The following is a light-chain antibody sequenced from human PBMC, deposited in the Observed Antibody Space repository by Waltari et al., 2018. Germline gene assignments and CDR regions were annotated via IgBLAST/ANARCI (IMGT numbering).Light chain of an antibody. V-gene: IGLV3-19*01. J-gene: IGLJ3*02. CDR1: NLRLYY. CDR3: TSRDINGNVL. CDR2: GKN. Sequence: SSELTQDPGVSVAWGQTVRITCQGDNLRLYYASWCRQKPGQAPVLLIYGKNNPPLGIPDRFSASSSGETSSLTITGAQAEDEADYYCTSRDINGNVLFGGGTKLTVL.